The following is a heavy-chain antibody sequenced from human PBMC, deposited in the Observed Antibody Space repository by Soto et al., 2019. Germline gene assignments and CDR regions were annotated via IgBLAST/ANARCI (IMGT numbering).Heavy chain of an antibody. CDR1: GGTFSSYT. Sequence: GASVKVSCKASGGTFSSYTISWVRQAPGQGLEWMGRIIPILGIANYAQKFQGRVTITADKSTSTAYMELSSLRSEDTAVYYCARQRKGAEAGPVDAFDIWGQGTMVTVSS. CDR3: ARQRKGAEAGPVDAFDI. D-gene: IGHD6-13*01. CDR2: IIPILGIA. J-gene: IGHJ3*02. V-gene: IGHV1-69*02.